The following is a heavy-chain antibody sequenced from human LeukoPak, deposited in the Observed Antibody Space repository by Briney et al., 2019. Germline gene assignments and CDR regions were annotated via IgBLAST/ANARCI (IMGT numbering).Heavy chain of an antibody. CDR3: ARAATWFGELFPGAADV. CDR2: IIPIFGTA. V-gene: IGHV1-69*05. D-gene: IGHD3-10*01. J-gene: IGHJ6*02. CDR1: GGTFSSYA. Sequence: SVKVSCKASGGTFSSYAISWVRQAPGQGLEWMGGIIPIFGTANYAQKFQGRVTITTDESTSTAYMELSSLRSEDTAVYYCARAATWFGELFPGAADVWGQGTTVTVSS.